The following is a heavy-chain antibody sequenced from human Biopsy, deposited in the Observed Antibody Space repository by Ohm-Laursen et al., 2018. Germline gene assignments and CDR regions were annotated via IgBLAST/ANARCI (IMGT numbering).Heavy chain of an antibody. D-gene: IGHD3-16*02. CDR2: IRPLNGDT. J-gene: IGHJ4*02. Sequence: SVKVSCNASGGAFTNYAINWVRQAPGQGLEWMGWIRPLNGDTKYGQKFQDRVTMTTDTSTSTVYMELTSLRSDDTAVYYCARGEVTFGELIVSLDSWGQGTLVTVSS. CDR1: GGAFTNYA. CDR3: ARGEVTFGELIVSLDS. V-gene: IGHV1-18*01.